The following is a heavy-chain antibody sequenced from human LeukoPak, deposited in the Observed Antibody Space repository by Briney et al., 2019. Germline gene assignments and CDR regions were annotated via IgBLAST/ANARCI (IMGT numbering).Heavy chain of an antibody. Sequence: GSLRLSCAASGFTFSDYSMNWVRQAPGKGLEWISYIGGRGDGISYADSVKGRFTVSRDNAKNSLFLQMNRPRGEDTAIYFCAREIPGRIAADCWGQGTLVTVSS. CDR1: GFTFSDYS. V-gene: IGHV3-48*01. J-gene: IGHJ4*02. CDR2: IGGRGDGI. CDR3: AREIPGRIAADC. D-gene: IGHD2-15*01.